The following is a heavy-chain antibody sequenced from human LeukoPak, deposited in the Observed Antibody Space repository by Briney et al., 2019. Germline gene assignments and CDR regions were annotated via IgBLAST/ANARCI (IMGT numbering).Heavy chain of an antibody. J-gene: IGHJ3*02. CDR2: IYHTGTT. CDR1: GYSISSGYY. V-gene: IGHV4-38-2*01. Sequence: SETLSLTCGVSGYSISSGYYWGWIRQPPGKGLEWIGSIYHTGTTCYNPSLKNRVIMSVDKSKNQFSLKLTPVTAADTAVYYCARPLGYCGTSRYSGDDAFDIWGQGTMVTVSS. D-gene: IGHD2-21*01. CDR3: ARPLGYCGTSRYSGDDAFDI.